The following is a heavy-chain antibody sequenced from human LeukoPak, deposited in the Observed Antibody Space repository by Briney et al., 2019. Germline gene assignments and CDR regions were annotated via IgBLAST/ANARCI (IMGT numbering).Heavy chain of an antibody. V-gene: IGHV3-30*04. D-gene: IGHD6-13*01. CDR1: GFTFSSYA. CDR3: ARYQGIAAAGTGLGY. J-gene: IGHJ4*02. CDR2: ISYDGSNK. Sequence: GGSLRLSCAASGFTFSSYAMHWVRQAPGKGLEWVAVISYDGSNKYYADSVKGRFTISRDNSKNTLYLQMNSLRAEDTAVYYCARYQGIAAAGTGLGYWDQGTLVTVSS.